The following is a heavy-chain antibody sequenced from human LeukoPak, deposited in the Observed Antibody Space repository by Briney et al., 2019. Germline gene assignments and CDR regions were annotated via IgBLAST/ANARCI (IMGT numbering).Heavy chain of an antibody. D-gene: IGHD3-3*01. CDR3: ARDQVTIFGVVVY. Sequence: PGGSLRLSCAASGFTFSSYWMHWVRQAPGKGLVWVSRINTDGSSTSYADSVKGRFTISRDNAKNTLYLQMNSLRAEDTAVYYCARDQVTIFGVVVYWGQGTLVTVSS. CDR2: INTDGSST. CDR1: GFTFSSYW. J-gene: IGHJ4*02. V-gene: IGHV3-74*01.